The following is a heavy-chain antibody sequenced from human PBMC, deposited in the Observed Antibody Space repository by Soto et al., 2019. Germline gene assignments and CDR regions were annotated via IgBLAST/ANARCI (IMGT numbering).Heavy chain of an antibody. CDR1: GLALTSDW. CDR2: IKSNLDGGTT. V-gene: IGHV3-15*07. Sequence: QLVESGGGLVEPGGSLRLSCTASGLALTSDWLSWVRQVPGKGLEWLVLIKSNLDGGTTDYAAPLKGRIRISRDDSRNTVYLQMDRLNSEDTAFYYCATARRQTNYGWSKTFEFWGQGTLVTVSS. CDR3: ATARRQTNYGWSKTFEF. D-gene: IGHD3-16*01. J-gene: IGHJ4*02.